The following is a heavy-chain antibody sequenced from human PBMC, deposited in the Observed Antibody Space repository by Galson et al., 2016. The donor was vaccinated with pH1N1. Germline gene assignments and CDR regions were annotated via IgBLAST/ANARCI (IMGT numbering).Heavy chain of an antibody. D-gene: IGHD2-2*02. J-gene: IGHJ4*02. CDR3: AHAQTIGYCSSASCYTGDFDY. V-gene: IGHV1-69*06. CDR1: GDTFSNYA. Sequence: SVKVSCKASGDTFSNYANNWVRQAPGQGLEWVGGIIPIFGTTNYAQKFQGRVTITADKSTDTAYMELSSLRSEDSAVYYCAHAQTIGYCSSASCYTGDFDYWGQGTLVTVSS. CDR2: IIPIFGTT.